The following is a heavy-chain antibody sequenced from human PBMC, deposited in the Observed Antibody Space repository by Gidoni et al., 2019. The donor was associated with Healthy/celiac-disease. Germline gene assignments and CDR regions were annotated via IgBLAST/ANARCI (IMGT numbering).Heavy chain of an antibody. CDR2: IDPSDSYT. D-gene: IGHD2-2*01. CDR3: ARRYCSSTSCFLPLDY. J-gene: IGHJ4*02. Sequence: EGKKPGESLRISCKGSGYSFTSYWISWVRQMPGKGREWMGRIDPSDSYTNYSPSFQGHVTISADKSISTAYLQWSSLKASDTAMYYCARRYCSSTSCFLPLDYWVQGTLVTVS. CDR1: GYSFTSYW. V-gene: IGHV5-10-1*01.